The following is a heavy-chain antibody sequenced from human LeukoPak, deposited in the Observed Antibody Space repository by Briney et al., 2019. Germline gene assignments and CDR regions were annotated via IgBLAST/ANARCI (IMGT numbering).Heavy chain of an antibody. CDR2: IYYSGST. CDR1: GGSISSYY. D-gene: IGHD5-12*01. CDR3: ARQRGVATIDY. V-gene: IGHV4-59*08. J-gene: IGHJ4*02. Sequence: SETLSLTCTVSGGSISSYYWSWIRQPPGKGLEWIGYIYYSGSTSYNPSLKSRVTISVDTSKNQFSLKLSSVTAADTAVYYCARQRGVATIDYWGQGTLVTVSS.